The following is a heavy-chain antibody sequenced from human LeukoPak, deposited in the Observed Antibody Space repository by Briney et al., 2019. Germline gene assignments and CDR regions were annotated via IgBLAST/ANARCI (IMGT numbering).Heavy chain of an antibody. J-gene: IGHJ5*02. CDR2: IRDSGEA. CDR1: GFRVSDYC. D-gene: IGHD3/OR15-3a*01. CDR3: ARDRAALQDWVEFDP. Sequence: PGGSLRLSCAVSGFRVSDYCMSWVRQAPGKGPEWVGLIRDSGEAFYADFVRGRFAISRDESENTLYLQMNSLRVEDTAVYFCARDRAALQDWVEFDPWGQGTPVIVSS. V-gene: IGHV3-66*03.